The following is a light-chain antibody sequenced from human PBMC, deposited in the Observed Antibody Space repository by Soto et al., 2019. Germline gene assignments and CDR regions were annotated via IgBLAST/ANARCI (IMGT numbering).Light chain of an antibody. CDR1: SSNIGAPYD. CDR2: GNN. Sequence: QSVLTRPPSVSGAPGQGVTISCTGSSSNIGAPYDVHWYQHLPGTAPKLLIYGNNNRPSGVPDRFSGSKSGTSASLAITGLQAEDEGDYYCQTYDISLSGSWVFGGGTKVTVL. J-gene: IGLJ3*02. V-gene: IGLV1-40*01. CDR3: QTYDISLSGSWV.